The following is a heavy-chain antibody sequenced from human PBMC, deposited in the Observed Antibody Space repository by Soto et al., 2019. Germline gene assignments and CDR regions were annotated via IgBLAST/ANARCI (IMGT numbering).Heavy chain of an antibody. Sequence: GGSLRLSCAASGFTFDDYGMSWVRQAPGKGLEWVSGINWNGGSTGYADSVKGRFTISRDNAKNTLYLQMNSLRAEDTAVYYCARDPRNLGLDPWGLGTLVTVSS. CDR1: GFTFDDYG. CDR3: ARDPRNLGLDP. CDR2: INWNGGST. J-gene: IGHJ5*02. D-gene: IGHD4-4*01. V-gene: IGHV3-20*04.